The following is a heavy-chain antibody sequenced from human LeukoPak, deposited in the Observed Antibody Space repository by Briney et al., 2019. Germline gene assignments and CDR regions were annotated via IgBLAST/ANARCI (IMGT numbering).Heavy chain of an antibody. J-gene: IGHJ4*02. CDR2: IYHSGST. V-gene: IGHV4-38-2*02. CDR3: ARGLRRGYYFDY. Sequence: PSETLSLTCTVSGYSISSGYFWGWIRQPPGKGLEWIGSIYHSGSTSYNPSLKSRLTISVDTSKNQFSLKLNFVTAADTAMYYCARGLRRGYYFDYWGQGTLVTVSS. D-gene: IGHD5-12*01. CDR1: GYSISSGYF.